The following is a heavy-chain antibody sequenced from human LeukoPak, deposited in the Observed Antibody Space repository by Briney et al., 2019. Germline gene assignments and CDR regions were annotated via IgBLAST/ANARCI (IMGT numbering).Heavy chain of an antibody. CDR3: ARRSSGYCSSTSCYFSDYYYYYMDV. CDR2: IYYSGST. V-gene: IGHV4-39*07. CDR1: GGSISSSSDY. Sequence: PSETLSLTCTVSGGSISSSSDYWGWIRQPPGKGLEWIGSIYYSGSTYYNPSLKSRVTISVDTSKNQFSLKLSSVTAADTAVYYCARRSSGYCSSTSCYFSDYYYYYMDVWGKGTTVTISS. J-gene: IGHJ6*03. D-gene: IGHD2-2*01.